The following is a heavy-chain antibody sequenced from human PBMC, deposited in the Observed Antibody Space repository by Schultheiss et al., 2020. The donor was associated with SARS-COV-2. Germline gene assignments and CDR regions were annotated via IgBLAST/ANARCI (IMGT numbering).Heavy chain of an antibody. Sequence: SQTLSLTCTVSGGSISSSSYYWGWIRQPPGKGLEWIGSIYYSGSTYYNPSLKSRVTISVDTSKNQFSLKLSSVTAADTAVYYCARHRHDYGEFLGYYYYYYGMDVWGQGTTVTVSS. J-gene: IGHJ6*02. V-gene: IGHV4-39*01. D-gene: IGHD4-17*01. CDR1: GGSISSSSYY. CDR2: IYYSGST. CDR3: ARHRHDYGEFLGYYYYYYGMDV.